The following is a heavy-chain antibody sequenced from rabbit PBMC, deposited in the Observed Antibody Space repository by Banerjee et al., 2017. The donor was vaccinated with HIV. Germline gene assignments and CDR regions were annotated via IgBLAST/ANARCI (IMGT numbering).Heavy chain of an antibody. CDR3: ARSTSGYDIGDL. CDR1: GFSFSSGYY. Sequence: QSLEESGGDLVKPGASLTLTCTASGFSFSSGYYMCWVRQAPGKGLEWIACINTGSGSTWYASWAKGRFTISKTSSTTVTLQMTSLTAADTATYFCARSTSGYDIGDLWGPGTLVTVS. V-gene: IGHV1S40*01. J-gene: IGHJ6*01. CDR2: INTGSGST. D-gene: IGHD1-1*01.